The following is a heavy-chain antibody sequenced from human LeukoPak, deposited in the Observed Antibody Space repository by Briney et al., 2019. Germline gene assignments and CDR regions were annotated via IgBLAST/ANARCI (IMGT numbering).Heavy chain of an antibody. D-gene: IGHD4-17*01. CDR1: GFTFSSYA. Sequence: PGGSLRLSCAASGFTFSSYAMHWVRQAPGKGLEYVSAISSNGGSTYYANSVKGRFTISRDNSKNTLYLQMGSLRAEDMAVYYCARENTVGDAFDIWGQGTMVTVSS. V-gene: IGHV3-64*01. CDR2: ISSNGGST. J-gene: IGHJ3*02. CDR3: ARENTVGDAFDI.